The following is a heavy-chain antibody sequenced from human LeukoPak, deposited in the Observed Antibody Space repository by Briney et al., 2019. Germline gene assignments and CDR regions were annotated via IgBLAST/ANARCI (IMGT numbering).Heavy chain of an antibody. CDR3: ARGQRKGYDFWSGYPFNWFDP. J-gene: IGHJ5*02. Sequence: PGGSLRLPCATSGFTFSDYAMHWVRQAPGMGLEWVAGISWNSGTKDYPDSVKGRFTISRDNAKNSLYLQMNSLRAEDTAVYYCARGQRKGYDFWSGYPFNWFDPWGQGTLVTVSS. V-gene: IGHV3-9*01. D-gene: IGHD3-3*01. CDR2: ISWNSGTK. CDR1: GFTFSDYA.